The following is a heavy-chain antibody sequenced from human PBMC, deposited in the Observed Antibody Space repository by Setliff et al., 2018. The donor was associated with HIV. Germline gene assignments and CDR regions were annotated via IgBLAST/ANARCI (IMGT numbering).Heavy chain of an antibody. CDR3: ARENRIMGSRTFDF. CDR2: IYYSGST. Sequence: KPSETLSLTCSVSGGSISSHYWTWIRQPPGKGLEWIGYIYYSGSTSYTPSLKSRVTISVDSSKNQLSLKVSSVTAADTAVYYCARENRIMGSRTFDFWGRGTLVTVSS. D-gene: IGHD1-7*01. J-gene: IGHJ4*02. CDR1: GGSISSHY. V-gene: IGHV4-59*11.